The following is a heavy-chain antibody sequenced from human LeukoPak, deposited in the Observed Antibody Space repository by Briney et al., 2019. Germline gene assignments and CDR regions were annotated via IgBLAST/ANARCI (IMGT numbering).Heavy chain of an antibody. CDR2: IYYSGST. Sequence: SETLSLTCPVSGGSVSSGSYYWSWIRQPPGKGLEWIGYIYYSGSTNYNPSLKSRVTISVDTSKNQFSLKLSSVTAADTAVYYCASTPAGGSSWDYWGQGTLVTVSS. J-gene: IGHJ4*02. V-gene: IGHV4-61*01. CDR3: ASTPAGGSSWDY. CDR1: GGSVSSGSYY. D-gene: IGHD6-13*01.